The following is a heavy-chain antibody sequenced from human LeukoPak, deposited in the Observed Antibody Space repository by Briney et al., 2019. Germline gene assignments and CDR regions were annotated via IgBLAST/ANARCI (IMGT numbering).Heavy chain of an antibody. CDR1: GFTFSNAW. J-gene: IGHJ4*02. D-gene: IGHD3-16*01. V-gene: IGHV3-15*01. CDR2: IKIKADSGTS. Sequence: GGSLRLSCAASGFTFSNAWMSWVRQAPGKGLEWVGSIKIKADSGTSDYAAPVKGRFTISRNESKNTLYLQMNSLKTEDTAVYFCTTREDDYVWGSWGDYWGQGTLVTVSS. CDR3: TTREDDYVWGSWGDY.